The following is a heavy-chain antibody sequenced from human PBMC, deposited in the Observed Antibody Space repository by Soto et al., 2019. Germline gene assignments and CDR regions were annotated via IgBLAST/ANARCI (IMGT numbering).Heavy chain of an antibody. Sequence: SVKVCCRASGYTFTSYDVNWVREATGQGLEWMGWMNPNSGNTGYAQKFQGRVTMTRNTSISTAYMELSSLRSEDTAVYYCARVLEYYYDSSVPYAFDIWGQGTMVTVSS. CDR3: ARVLEYYYDSSVPYAFDI. D-gene: IGHD3-22*01. CDR1: GYTFTSYD. J-gene: IGHJ3*02. V-gene: IGHV1-8*01. CDR2: MNPNSGNT.